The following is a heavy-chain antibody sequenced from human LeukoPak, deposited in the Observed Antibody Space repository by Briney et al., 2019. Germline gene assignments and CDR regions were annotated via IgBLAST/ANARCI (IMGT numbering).Heavy chain of an antibody. J-gene: IGHJ4*02. Sequence: SVKVSFKPSGYTFTGYYMHWVRQAPGQGLEWVGWINPNSGGTNYAQKYQGRVTMHRDASIRTGYVELSRLRSDDTAVYYCARVRYYYDSSGYPDYWGRGTLVSVSS. CDR3: ARVRYYYDSSGYPDY. V-gene: IGHV1-2*02. D-gene: IGHD3-22*01. CDR1: GYTFTGYY. CDR2: INPNSGGT.